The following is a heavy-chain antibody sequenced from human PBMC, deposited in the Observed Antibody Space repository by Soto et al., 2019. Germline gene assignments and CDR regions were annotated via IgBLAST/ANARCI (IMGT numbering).Heavy chain of an antibody. CDR2: ISAHNGNT. CDR1: GYTFTSYG. V-gene: IGHV1-18*01. CDR3: ARGRYGDY. D-gene: IGHD1-1*01. Sequence: QVHLVQSGAEVKKPGASVKVSGKCSGYTFTSYGITWVRQAPGQGLEWMGWISAHNGNTDYAQKLQGRVTVTRDTSTSTAYMELRSLRSDDTAVYYCARGRYGDYWGQGALVTVSS. J-gene: IGHJ4*02.